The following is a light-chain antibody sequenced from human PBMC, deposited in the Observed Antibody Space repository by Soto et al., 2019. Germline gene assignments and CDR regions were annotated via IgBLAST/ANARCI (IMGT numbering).Light chain of an antibody. CDR3: QHYGSSPRT. CDR1: QGVSGSY. V-gene: IGKV3-20*01. CDR2: GAS. Sequence: EIVLTQSPGTLSLSPGERATLSCRASQGVSGSYLAWYQQKPGQAPRLLIYGASSRDTGIPNGFSGSESGTDFTLTISRLEPEDCAVYYCQHYGSSPRTFGEGTKVEIK. J-gene: IGKJ1*01.